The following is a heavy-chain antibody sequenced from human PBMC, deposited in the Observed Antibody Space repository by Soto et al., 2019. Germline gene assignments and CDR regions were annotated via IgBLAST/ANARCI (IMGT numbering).Heavy chain of an antibody. J-gene: IGHJ4*02. D-gene: IGHD2-2*01. V-gene: IGHV1-69*02. CDR1: GGTFSSYT. CDR2: IIPILGIA. CDR3: ASLGYCSSTSCYGPY. Sequence: SVKVSCKASGGTFSSYTISWVRQAPGQGLEWMGRIIPILGIANYAQKFQGRVTITADKSTSTAYMELSSLRSEDTAVYYCASLGYCSSTSCYGPYWGQGTLVTVSS.